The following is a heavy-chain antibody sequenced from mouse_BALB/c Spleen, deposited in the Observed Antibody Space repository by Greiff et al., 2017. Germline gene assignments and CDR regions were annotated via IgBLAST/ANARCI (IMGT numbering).Heavy chain of an antibody. Sequence: QVQLQQPGAELVKPGASVKMSCKASGYTFTSYWMHWVKQRPGQGLEWIGVIDPSDSYTSYNQKFKGKATLTVDTSSSTAYMQLSSLTSEDSAVYYCTNYYGSSYWFADWGQGTLVTVSA. CDR2: IDPSDSYT. D-gene: IGHD1-1*01. J-gene: IGHJ3*01. CDR1: GYTFTSYW. CDR3: TNYYGSSYWFAD. V-gene: IGHV1S127*01.